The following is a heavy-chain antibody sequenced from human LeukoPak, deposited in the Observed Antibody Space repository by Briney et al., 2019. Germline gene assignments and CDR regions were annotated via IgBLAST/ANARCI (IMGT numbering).Heavy chain of an antibody. CDR1: GGSISSYY. Sequence: SETLSLTCTVSGGSISSYYWSWIRQPPGKGLEWIGYIYYSGSTNYNPSLKSRVTISVDTSKNQFSLKVSSVTAADTAVYYCARFTLSGGWISNYWGQGTLVTVSS. V-gene: IGHV4-59*12. CDR2: IYYSGST. D-gene: IGHD6-19*01. J-gene: IGHJ4*02. CDR3: ARFTLSGGWISNY.